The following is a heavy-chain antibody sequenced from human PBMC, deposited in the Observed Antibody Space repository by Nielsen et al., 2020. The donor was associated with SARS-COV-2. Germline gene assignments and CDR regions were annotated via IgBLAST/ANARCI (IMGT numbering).Heavy chain of an antibody. CDR2: ISSSGSYI. Sequence: GGSLRLSCVASGFTFRGYEMNWVRQAPGGGLEWVSHISSSGSYIYYADSVKGRFTISRDNAKNSLYLQMNSLRAEDTAVYYCATDQYCPNGICSSGGRDYWGQGTLVTVSS. CDR3: ATDQYCPNGICSSGGRDY. V-gene: IGHV3-21*01. D-gene: IGHD2-8*01. CDR1: GFTFRGYE. J-gene: IGHJ4*02.